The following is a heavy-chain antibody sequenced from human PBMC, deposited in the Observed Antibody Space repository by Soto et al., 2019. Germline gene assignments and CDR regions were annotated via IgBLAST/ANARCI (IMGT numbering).Heavy chain of an antibody. D-gene: IGHD3-22*01. CDR1: GFTFSSYS. CDR2: ISSSSSTI. V-gene: IGHV3-48*02. J-gene: IGHJ6*02. Sequence: PGGSLRLSCAASGFTFSSYSMNWVRQAPGKGLEWVSYISSSSSTIYYADSVKGRFTISRDNAKNSLYLQMNSLRDEDTAVYYCARDHYDSSGIYQGEYYYGMDVWGQGTTVTVSS. CDR3: ARDHYDSSGIYQGEYYYGMDV.